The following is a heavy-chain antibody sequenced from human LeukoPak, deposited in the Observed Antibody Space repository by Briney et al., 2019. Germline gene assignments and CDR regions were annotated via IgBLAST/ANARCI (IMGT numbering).Heavy chain of an antibody. J-gene: IGHJ3*02. D-gene: IGHD5-12*01. Sequence: GGSLRLSCAASGFTFSSYAMHWVRQAPGKGLEWVAVISYDGSNKYYADSVKGRFTISRDNSKNTLYLQMNSLRADDTAVYYCARDKFELVAGEAFDIWGQGTMVTVSS. CDR2: ISYDGSNK. V-gene: IGHV3-30-3*01. CDR1: GFTFSSYA. CDR3: ARDKFELVAGEAFDI.